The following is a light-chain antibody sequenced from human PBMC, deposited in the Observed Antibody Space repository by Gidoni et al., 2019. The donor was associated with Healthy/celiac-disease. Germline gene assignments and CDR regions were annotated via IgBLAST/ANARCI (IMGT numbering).Light chain of an antibody. CDR2: KAS. CDR1: QSISSW. V-gene: IGKV1-5*03. Sequence: DIQMTQSPSTLSASVGDRVTITCRASQSISSWLAWYQQKPGKAPKLLIYKASSLESGVPSRFSGSGSGTEFTLTISSLQPDDCATYYCQQYNSYPYTFGQXTKLEIK. J-gene: IGKJ2*01. CDR3: QQYNSYPYT.